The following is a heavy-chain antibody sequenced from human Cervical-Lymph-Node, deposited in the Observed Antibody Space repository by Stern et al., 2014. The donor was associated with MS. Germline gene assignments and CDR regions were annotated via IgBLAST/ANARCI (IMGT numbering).Heavy chain of an antibody. V-gene: IGHV3-21*01. CDR2: ISGTSSYM. J-gene: IGHJ5*02. Sequence: EVQLVESGGALVKPGGSLRLSCAASGFTFAYYSMTWVRQAPGKGLEWVSSISGTSSYMFYADSVKGRFTVSRDNAKNSLYLQMNSLRAEDTAVYYCARAGGGNYRDWFDPWGQGTLVTVSS. D-gene: IGHD1-26*01. CDR1: GFTFAYYS. CDR3: ARAGGGNYRDWFDP.